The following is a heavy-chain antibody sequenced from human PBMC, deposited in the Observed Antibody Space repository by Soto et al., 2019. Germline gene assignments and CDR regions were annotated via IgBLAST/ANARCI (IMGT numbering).Heavy chain of an antibody. D-gene: IGHD6-19*01. V-gene: IGHV3-15*01. CDR3: TTPVLSGTPVNYYYYGMDV. CDR2: IKSKTDGGTT. J-gene: IGHJ6*02. Sequence: WGSLRLSCSASVFTFSNAWMSWFRQAPGKGLEWVGRIKSKTDGGTTDYAAPVKGRFTISRDDSKNTLYLQMNSLKTEDTAVYYCTTPVLSGTPVNYYYYGMDVWGQGTTVTVSS. CDR1: VFTFSNAW.